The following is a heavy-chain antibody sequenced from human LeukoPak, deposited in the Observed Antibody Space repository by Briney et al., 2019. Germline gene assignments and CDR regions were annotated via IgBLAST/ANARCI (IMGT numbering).Heavy chain of an antibody. J-gene: IGHJ4*02. CDR3: ARRVPSQVITDYFDY. CDR2: IYSGGST. D-gene: IGHD3-16*01. Sequence: GGSLRLSCAASGFTVSSNYMSWVRQAPGKGLEWVSVIYSGGSTYYADSVKGRFTISRDNSKNTLYLQMSSLRAEDTAVYYCARRVPSQVITDYFDYWGQGTLVTVSS. CDR1: GFTVSSNY. V-gene: IGHV3-53*01.